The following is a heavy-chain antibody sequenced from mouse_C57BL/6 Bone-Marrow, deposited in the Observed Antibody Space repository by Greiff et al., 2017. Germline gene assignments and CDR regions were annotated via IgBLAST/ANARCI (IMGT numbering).Heavy chain of an antibody. CDR1: GYAFSSSW. J-gene: IGHJ2*01. CDR2: IYPGDGDT. Sequence: QVQLQQSGPELVKPGASVKISCKASGYAFSSSWMNWVKQRPGQGLEWIGRIYPGDGDTNYNGKFKGKATLTADKSSSTAYMQLSSLTSEDSAVYFCARSHSPYYFDYWGKGTTLTVSS. D-gene: IGHD3-1*01. V-gene: IGHV1-82*01. CDR3: ARSHSPYYFDY.